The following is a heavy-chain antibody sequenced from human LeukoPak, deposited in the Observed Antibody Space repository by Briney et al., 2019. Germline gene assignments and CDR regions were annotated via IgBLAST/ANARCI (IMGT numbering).Heavy chain of an antibody. J-gene: IGHJ6*03. CDR2: IIPIFGTA. CDR1: GGTFSSYA. CDR3: ARVGRDIVVVPAATRGDGYYYYMDV. V-gene: IGHV1-69*05. D-gene: IGHD2-2*01. Sequence: WASVKVSCKASGGTFSSYAISWVRQAPGQGLEWMGGIIPIFGTANYAQKFQGRVTITTDESTSTAYMELSSLRSEDTAVYYCARVGRDIVVVPAATRGDGYYYYMDVRGKGTTVTVSS.